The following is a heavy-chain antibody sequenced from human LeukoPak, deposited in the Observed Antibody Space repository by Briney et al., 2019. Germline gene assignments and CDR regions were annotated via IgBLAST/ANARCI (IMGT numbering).Heavy chain of an antibody. CDR2: IIPILAIT. V-gene: IGHV1-69*04. CDR3: ARTNYYDSSGYQGAGTYYYGMDV. Sequence: ASVKVSCKASGGTFSSYGVSWVRQAPGQGLEWMGRIIPILAITNYAQKFQGRVTITADKSTGTAYMELSSLRSEDTAVYYCARTNYYDSSGYQGAGTYYYGMDVWGQGTTVTV. D-gene: IGHD3-22*01. CDR1: GGTFSSYG. J-gene: IGHJ6*02.